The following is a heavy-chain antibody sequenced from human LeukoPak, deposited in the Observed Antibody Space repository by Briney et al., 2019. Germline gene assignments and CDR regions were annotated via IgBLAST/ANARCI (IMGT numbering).Heavy chain of an antibody. V-gene: IGHV1-69*04. J-gene: IGHJ4*02. Sequence: GASVTVSCKASGGTFSSYAISWVRQAPGQGLEWMGRIIPILGITNYAQKFQGRVTITADKSTSTAYMELSSLRSEDTAVYYCAYYYDSSGYRTFFDYWGQGTLVTVSS. CDR1: GGTFSSYA. CDR2: IIPILGIT. CDR3: AYYYDSSGYRTFFDY. D-gene: IGHD3-22*01.